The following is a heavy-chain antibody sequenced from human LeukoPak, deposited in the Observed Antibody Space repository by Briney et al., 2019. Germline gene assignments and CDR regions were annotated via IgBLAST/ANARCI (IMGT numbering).Heavy chain of an antibody. V-gene: IGHV3-30*18. CDR1: GFTFSSYG. Sequence: GRSLRLSCAASGFTFSSYGMHRVRQAPGKGLEWVAVISYDGSNKYYADSVKGRFTISRDNSKNTLYLQMNSLRAEDTAVYYCAKDLIVVVEGGMFDYWGQGTLVTVSS. CDR2: ISYDGSNK. D-gene: IGHD3-22*01. J-gene: IGHJ4*02. CDR3: AKDLIVVVEGGMFDY.